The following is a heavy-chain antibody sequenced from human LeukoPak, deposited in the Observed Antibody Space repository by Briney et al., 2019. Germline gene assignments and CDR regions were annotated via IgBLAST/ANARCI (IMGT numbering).Heavy chain of an antibody. V-gene: IGHV3-9*01. CDR3: AKKYSTGLDP. CDR1: GFTFDDYA. Sequence: GGSLRLSCAASGFTFDDYAMHWVRQAPGKGLEWVSGISWNSGSIGYADSVKGRFTISRDNAKNSLYLQTNSLRAEDTAVYYCAKKYSTGLDPWGQGTLVTVSS. J-gene: IGHJ5*02. CDR2: ISWNSGSI. D-gene: IGHD2/OR15-2a*01.